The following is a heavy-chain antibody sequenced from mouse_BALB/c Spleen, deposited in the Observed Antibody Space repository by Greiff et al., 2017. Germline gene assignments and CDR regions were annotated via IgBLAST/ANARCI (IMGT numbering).Heavy chain of an antibody. D-gene: IGHD2-14*01. J-gene: IGHJ4*01. CDR1: GFTFSDYY. Sequence: DVKLVESGGGLVKPGGSLKLSCAASGFTFSDYYMYWVRQTPEKRLEWVATISDGGSYTYYPDSVKGRFTISRDNAKNNLYLQMSSLKSEDTAMYYCARGYGDAMDYWGQGTSVTVSS. CDR2: ISDGGSYT. V-gene: IGHV5-4*02. CDR3: ARGYGDAMDY.